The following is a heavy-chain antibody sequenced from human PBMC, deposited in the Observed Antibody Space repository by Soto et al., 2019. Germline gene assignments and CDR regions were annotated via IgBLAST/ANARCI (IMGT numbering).Heavy chain of an antibody. D-gene: IGHD3-9*01. CDR3: AKAPLYYDILTGLFDY. V-gene: IGHV3-23*01. Sequence: PLGSLRLSCAASGFTFNGYWMSWVRQAPGKGLEWVSAISGSGGSTYYADSVKGRFTISRDNSKNTLYLQMNSLRAEDTAVYYCAKAPLYYDILTGLFDYWGQGTLVTVSS. CDR2: ISGSGGST. CDR1: GFTFNGYW. J-gene: IGHJ4*02.